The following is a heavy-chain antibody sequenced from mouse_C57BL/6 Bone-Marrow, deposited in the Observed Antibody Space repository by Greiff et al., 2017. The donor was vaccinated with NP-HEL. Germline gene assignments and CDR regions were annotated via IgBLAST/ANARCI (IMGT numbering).Heavy chain of an antibody. CDR3: AREVTTDGFAY. D-gene: IGHD1-1*01. J-gene: IGHJ3*01. V-gene: IGHV1-59*01. CDR1: GYTFTSYW. CDR2: IDPSDSYT. Sequence: VQLQQPGAELVRPGTSVKLSCKASGYTFTSYWMHWVKQRPGQGLEWIGVIDPSDSYTNYNQKFKGKATLTVDTSSSTAYMQLSSLTSEDSAVYYCAREVTTDGFAYWGQGTLVTVSA.